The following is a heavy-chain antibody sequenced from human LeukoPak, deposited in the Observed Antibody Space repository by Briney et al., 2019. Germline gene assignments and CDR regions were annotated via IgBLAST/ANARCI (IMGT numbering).Heavy chain of an antibody. CDR3: ARHPILEWLQNRSPVLMDV. CDR2: IYPGDSDT. Sequence: GESLKISCKGSGYSFTSYWIGWVRQMPGEGLEWVGIIYPGDSDTRYSPSFQGQVTISADKSISTAYLQWSSLKASDTAMYYCARHPILEWLQNRSPVLMDVWGQGTTVTVSS. CDR1: GYSFTSYW. D-gene: IGHD3-3*01. V-gene: IGHV5-51*01. J-gene: IGHJ6*02.